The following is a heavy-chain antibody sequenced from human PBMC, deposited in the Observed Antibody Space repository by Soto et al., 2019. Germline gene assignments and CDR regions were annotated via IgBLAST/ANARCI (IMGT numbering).Heavy chain of an antibody. D-gene: IGHD4-17*01. J-gene: IGHJ4*01. V-gene: IGHV4-30-4*01. CDR1: GGSISSGDYY. CDR3: ARDRYYGGNSVIDY. CDR2: IYYSGST. Sequence: PSETLSLTCTVSGGSISSGDYYWSWIRQPPGKGLEWIGYIYYSGSTYYNPSLKSRVTISVDTSKKQFSLKLSSVTAAYPALYYLARDRYYGGNSVIDYWGHGTLVTVPS.